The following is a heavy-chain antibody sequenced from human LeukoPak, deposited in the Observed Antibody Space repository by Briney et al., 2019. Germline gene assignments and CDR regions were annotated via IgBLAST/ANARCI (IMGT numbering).Heavy chain of an antibody. J-gene: IGHJ6*03. V-gene: IGHV4-34*01. CDR1: GGSFSGYY. D-gene: IGHD2-2*01. CDR2: INHSGST. CDR3: ARVPSIVVVPAHMDV. Sequence: PSETLSLTCAAYGGSFSGYYWSWIRQPPGTGLEWIGEINHSGSTNYNPSLKSRVTISVDTSKNQLSLKLSSVTAADTALYYCARVPSIVVVPAHMDVWGKGTTVTVSS.